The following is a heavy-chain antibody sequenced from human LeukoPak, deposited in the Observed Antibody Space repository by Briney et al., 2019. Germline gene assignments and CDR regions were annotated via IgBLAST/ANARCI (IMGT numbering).Heavy chain of an antibody. V-gene: IGHV4-34*01. Sequence: PGGSLRLSCAASGFTFSSYWMSWIRQPPGKGLEWIGEINHSGSTNYNPSLKSRVTISVDTSKNQFSLKLSSVTAADTAVYYCARGLVGSSSRSWFDPWGQGTLVTVSS. CDR1: GFTFSSYW. CDR3: ARGLVGSSSRSWFDP. J-gene: IGHJ5*02. CDR2: INHSGST. D-gene: IGHD6-6*01.